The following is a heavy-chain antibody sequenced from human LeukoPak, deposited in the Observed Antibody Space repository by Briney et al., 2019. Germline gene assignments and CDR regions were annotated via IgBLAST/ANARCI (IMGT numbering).Heavy chain of an antibody. D-gene: IGHD3-22*01. J-gene: IGHJ2*01. CDR3: ARTSDTSGRLYWYFDL. V-gene: IGHV3-23*01. Sequence: GGSLRLSCGASGFTFSSHGMNWVRQAPGKGLEWVSGISPSGGITYYTDSVKGRFTISRDNSKNTVSLQMNSLRGEDTAVYYCARTSDTSGRLYWYFDLWGRGTLVTVSS. CDR2: ISPSGGIT. CDR1: GFTFSSHG.